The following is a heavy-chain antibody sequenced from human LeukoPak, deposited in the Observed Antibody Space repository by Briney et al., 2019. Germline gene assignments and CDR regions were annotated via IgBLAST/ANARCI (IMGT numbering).Heavy chain of an antibody. Sequence: GASVKVSFKTSGYTFTSYGNSWVRQPPGQGLEWMGWISAYNGNTNYAQKLQDRVTMTTDTFTSTGYMELRSLRSDDTAVYYCARDGVTYYYDSSGYYGWRVWGQGTLVTVSS. V-gene: IGHV1-18*01. CDR3: ARDGVTYYYDSSGYYGWRV. CDR1: GYTFTSYG. J-gene: IGHJ4*02. D-gene: IGHD3-22*01. CDR2: ISAYNGNT.